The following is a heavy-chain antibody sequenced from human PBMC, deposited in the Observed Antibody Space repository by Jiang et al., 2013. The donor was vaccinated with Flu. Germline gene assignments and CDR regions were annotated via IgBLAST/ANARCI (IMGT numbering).Heavy chain of an antibody. Sequence: GPGLVKPSQTLFLTCSVSGGSISSGTYFWSWIRQPAGKGLEWIGRISASGTTNYNPSLGSRVTISLDTSQNQFSLRLTSVTAADTAVYFCARSDGGNRALFDYWGQGTPVAVSS. CDR2: ISASGTT. CDR1: GGSISSGTYF. V-gene: IGHV4-61*02. J-gene: IGHJ4*02. CDR3: ARSDGGNRALFDY. D-gene: IGHD4-23*01.